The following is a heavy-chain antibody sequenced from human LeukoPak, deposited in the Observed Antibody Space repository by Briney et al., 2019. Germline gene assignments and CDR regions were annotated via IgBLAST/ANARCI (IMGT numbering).Heavy chain of an antibody. V-gene: IGHV1-69*13. CDR1: GGTFSSYA. Sequence: SVKVSCKASGGTFSSYAISWVRQAPGQGLEWMGGIIPIFGTANYAQKFQGRVTITADESTSTAYMELSSLRSEDTAVYYCARAVSGYDLTYSWLDPWGQGTLVTVSS. CDR2: IIPIFGTA. D-gene: IGHD5-12*01. J-gene: IGHJ5*02. CDR3: ARAVSGYDLTYSWLDP.